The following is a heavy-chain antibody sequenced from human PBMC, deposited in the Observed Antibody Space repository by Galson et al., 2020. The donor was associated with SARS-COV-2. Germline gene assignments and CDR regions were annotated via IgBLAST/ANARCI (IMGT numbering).Heavy chain of an antibody. V-gene: IGHV3-73*01. Sequence: LSLTCAASGFIFSDSAMHWVRQASGKGLEWVGRIRRKADNYATAYAASVKGRFIISRDDSKYTAYLQMDSLKAEDSAVYYCTRPDNGDYRWFDSWGQGTLVTVSS. J-gene: IGHJ5*01. CDR1: GFIFSDSA. CDR3: TRPDNGDYRWFDS. D-gene: IGHD4-17*01. CDR2: IRRKADNYAT.